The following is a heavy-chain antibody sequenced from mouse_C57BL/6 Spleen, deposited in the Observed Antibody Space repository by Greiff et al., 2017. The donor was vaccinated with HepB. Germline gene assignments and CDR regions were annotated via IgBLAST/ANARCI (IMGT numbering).Heavy chain of an antibody. J-gene: IGHJ4*01. Sequence: EVKLVESGGGLVKPGGSLKLSCAASGFTFSDYGMHWVRQAPEKGLEWVAYISSGSSTIYYADTVKGRFTISRDNAKNTLFLQMTSLRAEDTAMYYCASSSYAMDYWGQGTSVTVSS. CDR3: ASSSYAMDY. D-gene: IGHD1-1*01. CDR2: ISSGSSTI. V-gene: IGHV5-17*01. CDR1: GFTFSDYG.